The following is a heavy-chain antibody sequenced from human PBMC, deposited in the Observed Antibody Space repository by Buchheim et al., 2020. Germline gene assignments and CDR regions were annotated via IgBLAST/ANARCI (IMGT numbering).Heavy chain of an antibody. V-gene: IGHV3-30-3*01. CDR1: GFTFSSYA. Sequence: QVQLVESGGGVVQPGRSLRLSCAASGFTFSSYAMHWVRQAPGKGLEWVAVISYDGSNKYYADSVKGRFTIFRDNSKNTLYLQMNSLRAEDTAVYYCARDLHCISTSCLYYYYYYGMDVWGQGTT. J-gene: IGHJ6*02. D-gene: IGHD2-2*01. CDR2: ISYDGSNK. CDR3: ARDLHCISTSCLYYYYYYGMDV.